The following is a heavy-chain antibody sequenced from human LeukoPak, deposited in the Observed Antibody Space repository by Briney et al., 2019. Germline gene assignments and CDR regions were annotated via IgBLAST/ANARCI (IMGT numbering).Heavy chain of an antibody. CDR3: ARSAEHCNNGVCFTDYYMDV. J-gene: IGHJ6*03. CDR2: INPNSGDT. V-gene: IGHV1-2*06. D-gene: IGHD2-8*01. Sequence: ASVKVSCKASGYTFTGYYIRWVRQAPGQGLEWLGRINPNSGDTNYAQNLHGRVTMTRDTSITTAYMELNSLTSDDTAVYFCARSAEHCNNGVCFTDYYMDVWGKGTTVTVSS. CDR1: GYTFTGYY.